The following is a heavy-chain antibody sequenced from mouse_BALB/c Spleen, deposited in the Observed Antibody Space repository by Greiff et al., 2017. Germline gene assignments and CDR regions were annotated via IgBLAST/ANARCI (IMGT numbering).Heavy chain of an antibody. V-gene: IGHV5-12-2*01. D-gene: IGHD2-2*01. CDR3: ARQGLRRYGWYFDV. J-gene: IGHJ1*01. CDR1: GFTFSSYT. CDR2: ISNGGGST. Sequence: EVQVVESGGGLVQPGGSLKLSCAASGFTFSSYTMSWVRQTPEKRLEWVAYISNGGGSTYYPDTVKGRFTISRDNAKNTLYLQMSSLKSEDTAMYDCARQGLRRYGWYFDVWGAGTTVTV.